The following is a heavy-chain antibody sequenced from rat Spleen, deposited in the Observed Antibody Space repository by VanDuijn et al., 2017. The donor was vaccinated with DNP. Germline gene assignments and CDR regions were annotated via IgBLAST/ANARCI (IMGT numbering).Heavy chain of an antibody. Sequence: EVQLVESGGDLVQPGRSLKLSCVASGFTFNNYWMTWIRQVPGKGLEWVASITPGGGNTYYRDSVKGRFTISRDNAKSRLYLQMNSLKSEDTATYYCAGQGANLPFDYWGQGVMVTVSS. CDR3: AGQGANLPFDY. CDR2: ITPGGGNT. J-gene: IGHJ2*01. D-gene: IGHD5-1*01. CDR1: GFTFNNYW. V-gene: IGHV5-31*01.